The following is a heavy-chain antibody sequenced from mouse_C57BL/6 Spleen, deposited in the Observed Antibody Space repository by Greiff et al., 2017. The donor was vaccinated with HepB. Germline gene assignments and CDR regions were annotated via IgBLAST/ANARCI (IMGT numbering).Heavy chain of an antibody. D-gene: IGHD4-1*01. V-gene: IGHV1-55*01. CDR3: ARGNWDWDY. CDR1: GYTFTSYW. J-gene: IGHJ2*01. Sequence: QVHVKQPGAELVKPGASVKMSCKASGYTFTSYWITWVKQRPGQGLEWIGDIYPGSGSTNYNEKFKSKATLTVDTSSSTAYMQLSSLTSEDSAVYYCARGNWDWDYWGQGTTLTVSS. CDR2: IYPGSGST.